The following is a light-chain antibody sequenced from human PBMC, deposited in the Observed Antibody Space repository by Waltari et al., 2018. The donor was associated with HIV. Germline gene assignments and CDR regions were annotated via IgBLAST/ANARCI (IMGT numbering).Light chain of an antibody. J-gene: IGKJ2*03. CDR3: QQRTNWPPYS. Sequence: EIVLTQSPATLSLFPGERATLSCRASQSVGSYLAWYQQKPGQAPRLLIYDASNRATGIPARFSGSGSGTDFTLTISSLEPEDFAVYYCQQRTNWPPYSFGQGTKLEIK. CDR1: QSVGSY. V-gene: IGKV3-11*01. CDR2: DAS.